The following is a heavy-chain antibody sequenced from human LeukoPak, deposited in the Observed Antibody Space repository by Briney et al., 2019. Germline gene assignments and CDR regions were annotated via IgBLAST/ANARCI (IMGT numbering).Heavy chain of an antibody. CDR3: ARGNWNDNWFDP. J-gene: IGHJ5*02. V-gene: IGHV3-53*01. Sequence: GGSLRLSCAASGFTVSSNYMSWVRQAPGNGLEWVSLIYGGGSTYYADSVKGRFTISRDNSENTLYLQMNSLRAEDTAVYYCARGNWNDNWFDPWGQGTLVTVSS. CDR1: GFTVSSNY. D-gene: IGHD1-20*01. CDR2: IYGGGST.